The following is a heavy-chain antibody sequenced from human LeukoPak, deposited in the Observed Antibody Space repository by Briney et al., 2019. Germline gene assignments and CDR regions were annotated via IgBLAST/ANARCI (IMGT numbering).Heavy chain of an antibody. CDR1: GFSFDDHA. J-gene: IGHJ4*02. Sequence: GRSLRLSCAASGFSFDDHAMHWVRQAPGKGLEWVSGISWNSGLIGYADSVKGRFTISRDNARNSLYLEMNSLRAEDTALYYCAKAQGLELPPEGYWGQGTLVTVSS. CDR2: ISWNSGLI. CDR3: AKAQGLELPPEGY. D-gene: IGHD1-7*01. V-gene: IGHV3-9*01.